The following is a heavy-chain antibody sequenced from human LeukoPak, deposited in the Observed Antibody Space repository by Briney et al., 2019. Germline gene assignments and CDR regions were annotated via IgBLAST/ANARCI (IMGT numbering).Heavy chain of an antibody. Sequence: GGSLRLSCAASGFTFSSYWMSWVRQAPGKGLEWVANIKQDGSEKYYVDSVKGRFTISRDNAKNSLYLQMNSLRAEDTAVYYCAKAPIVGARGLFDYWGQGTLVTVSS. V-gene: IGHV3-7*01. CDR1: GFTFSSYW. CDR3: AKAPIVGARGLFDY. D-gene: IGHD1-26*01. CDR2: IKQDGSEK. J-gene: IGHJ4*02.